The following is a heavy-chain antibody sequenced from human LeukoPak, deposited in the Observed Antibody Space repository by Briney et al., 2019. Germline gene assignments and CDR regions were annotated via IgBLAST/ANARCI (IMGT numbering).Heavy chain of an antibody. J-gene: IGHJ5*02. CDR1: GGTFSSYA. CDR3: ARVLIIGNRGSWFDP. D-gene: IGHD1-26*01. V-gene: IGHV1-69*04. Sequence: ASVKVSCKASGGTFSSYAISWVRQAPGQGLEWMGRIIPILGIANYAQKFQGRVTITADKSTSTAYMELSSLRSEDTAVYYCARVLIIGNRGSWFDPWGQGTLVTVSS. CDR2: IIPILGIA.